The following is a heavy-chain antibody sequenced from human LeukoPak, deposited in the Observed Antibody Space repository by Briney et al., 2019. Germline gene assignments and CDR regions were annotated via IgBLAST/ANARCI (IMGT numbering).Heavy chain of an antibody. CDR3: ASAPFLLDAFDI. CDR1: GASVSNNIYY. J-gene: IGHJ3*02. Sequence: PSETLSLTCTVSGASVSNNIYYWNWIRQPPGKGLEWIGYIYYSGSTNYNPSLKSRVTISVDTSKNQFSLKLSSVTAADTAVYYCASAPFLLDAFDIWGQGTMVTVSS. V-gene: IGHV4-61*01. CDR2: IYYSGST. D-gene: IGHD2/OR15-2a*01.